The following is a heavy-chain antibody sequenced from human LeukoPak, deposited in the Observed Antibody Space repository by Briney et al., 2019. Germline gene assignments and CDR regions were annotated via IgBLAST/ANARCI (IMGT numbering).Heavy chain of an antibody. CDR3: ARRGRFTMVRGLYGAFDI. D-gene: IGHD3-10*01. J-gene: IGHJ3*02. V-gene: IGHV1-8*01. Sequence: GASVKVSCKASGYTFTSYDINWVRQATGQGLEWMGWMNPNSGNTGYAQKFQGRVTMTRNTSISTAYMELSSLRSEDTAVYYCARRGRFTMVRGLYGAFDIWGQGTMVTVSS. CDR2: MNPNSGNT. CDR1: GYTFTSYD.